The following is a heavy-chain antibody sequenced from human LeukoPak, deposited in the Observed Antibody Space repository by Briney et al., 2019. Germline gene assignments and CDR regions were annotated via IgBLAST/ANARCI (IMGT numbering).Heavy chain of an antibody. CDR1: GFTFSSYT. CDR2: ISGSGGST. V-gene: IGHV3-23*01. Sequence: GGSLRLSCAASGFTFSSYTMNWVRQAPGKGLEWVSAISGSGGSTYYADSVKGRFTISRDNSKNTLYLQMNSLRAEDTAVYYCAKVQTYYYGSGSYYWYYYYYMDVWGKGTTVTISS. J-gene: IGHJ6*03. CDR3: AKVQTYYYGSGSYYWYYYYYMDV. D-gene: IGHD3-10*01.